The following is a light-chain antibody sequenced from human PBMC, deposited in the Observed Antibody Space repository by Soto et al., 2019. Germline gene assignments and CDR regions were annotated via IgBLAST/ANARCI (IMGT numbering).Light chain of an antibody. CDR1: SSDIGLYNY. Sequence: QSALSQPASMSGSPGQSITIPCTGSSSDIGLYNYVSWYQHHPGKAPKLLISEVNVRPSGLSDRFSASKAGNTASLTISGLQPEDEAYYYCSSLSTTSTTIGFGRGNKVTGL. CDR3: SSLSTTSTTIG. V-gene: IGLV2-14*01. J-gene: IGLJ1*01. CDR2: EVN.